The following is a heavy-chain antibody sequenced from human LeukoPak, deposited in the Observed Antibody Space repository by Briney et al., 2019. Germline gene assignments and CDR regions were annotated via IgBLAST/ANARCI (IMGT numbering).Heavy chain of an antibody. D-gene: IGHD3-22*01. J-gene: IGHJ4*02. V-gene: IGHV4-34*01. CDR1: GGSFSGYY. CDR3: ASQQTYYYDSSGPFDY. CDR2: INHSGST. Sequence: SETLSLTCAVYGGSFSGYYWSWIRQPPGKGLEWIGEINHSGSTNYNPSLKSRVTISVDTSKNQFSLKLSSVTAADTAVYYCASQQTYYYDSSGPFDYWGQGTLVTVSS.